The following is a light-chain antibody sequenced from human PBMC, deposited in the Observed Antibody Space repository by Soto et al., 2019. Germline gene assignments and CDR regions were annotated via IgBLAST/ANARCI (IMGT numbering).Light chain of an antibody. CDR1: SSNVGSYNL. V-gene: IGLV2-23*01. J-gene: IGLJ3*02. CDR2: EDN. CDR3: CSYAGSSTWV. Sequence: QSALTQHASVSGSPGQSITISCTGTSSNVGSYNLVSWYQQHPGKAPKLIIYEDNKRPSGVSHRFSGSKSGNTASLTISGLQAEDEADYYCCSYAGSSTWVFGGGTKVTVL.